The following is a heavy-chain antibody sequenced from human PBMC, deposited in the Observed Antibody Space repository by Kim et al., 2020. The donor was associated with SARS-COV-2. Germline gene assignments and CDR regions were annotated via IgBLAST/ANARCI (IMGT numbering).Heavy chain of an antibody. D-gene: IGHD4-17*01. CDR3: ARDKTTVTRGWFDP. CDR2: ISSSSSYI. J-gene: IGHJ5*02. Sequence: GGSLRLSCAASGFTFSSYSMNWVRQAPGKGLEWVSSISSSSSYIYYADSVKGRFTISRDNAKNSLYLQMNSLRAEDTAVYYCARDKTTVTRGWFDPWGQGTLVTVSS. CDR1: GFTFSSYS. V-gene: IGHV3-21*01.